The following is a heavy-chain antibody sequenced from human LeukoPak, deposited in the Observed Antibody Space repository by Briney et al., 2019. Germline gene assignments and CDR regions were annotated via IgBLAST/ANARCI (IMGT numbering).Heavy chain of an antibody. CDR2: IKQDGSEK. Sequence: SGGSLRLSCAASGFTFSSYWMSWVRQAPGKGLEWVANIKQDGSEKYYVDSVKGRFTISRDNAKNSLYLQMNSLRAEDTAVYYCARGRGGPGSQRNAWYTIFGVVTDGDAFDIWGQGTMVTVSS. CDR3: ARGRGGPGSQRNAWYTIFGVVTDGDAFDI. V-gene: IGHV3-7*01. D-gene: IGHD3-3*01. CDR1: GFTFSSYW. J-gene: IGHJ3*02.